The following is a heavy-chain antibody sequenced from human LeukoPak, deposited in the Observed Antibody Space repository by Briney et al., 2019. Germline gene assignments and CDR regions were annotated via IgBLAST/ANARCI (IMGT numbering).Heavy chain of an antibody. CDR3: AKVVSGYHFDY. J-gene: IGHJ4*02. CDR2: IKQDGSEK. CDR1: GFTFSSYW. Sequence: GGSLRLSCAASGFTFSSYWMSWVRQAPGKGLEWVANIKQDGSEKYYVDSVKGRFTISRDNSQNTLYLQMNTLRAEDTAVYYCAKVVSGYHFDYWGQGTLVTVSS. V-gene: IGHV3-7*03. D-gene: IGHD5-12*01.